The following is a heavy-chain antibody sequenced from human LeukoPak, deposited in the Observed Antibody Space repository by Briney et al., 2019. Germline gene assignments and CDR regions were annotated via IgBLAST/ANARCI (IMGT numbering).Heavy chain of an antibody. CDR2: ITSDGGST. CDR1: GFTFSNYA. D-gene: IGHD3-3*01. J-gene: IGHJ5*02. CDR3: ARDHKSTIFGVVIGWFDP. V-gene: IGHV3-64*01. Sequence: PGGSLRLSCAASGFTFSNYAMHWVRQAPGKGLECVSAITSDGGSTYYANSVKGRFTISRDNSKNTLYLQMGSLRAEDMAVYYCARDHKSTIFGVVIGWFDPWGQGTLVTVSS.